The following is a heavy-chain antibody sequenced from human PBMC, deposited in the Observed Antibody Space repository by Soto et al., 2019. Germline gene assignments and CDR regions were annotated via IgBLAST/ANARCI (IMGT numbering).Heavy chain of an antibody. J-gene: IGHJ6*02. CDR3: ARTAAAGKYYYGVDV. V-gene: IGHV5-51*01. CDR2: IYPGDSDT. D-gene: IGHD6-13*01. Sequence: EVQLVQSGAEVKKPGESLKISCKGSGYSFTSYWIGWVRQMPGKGLEWMGIIYPGDSDTRYSPSFQGQVTISADKSISTAYLQWRSLKASDTAMYYCARTAAAGKYYYGVDVWGQGTTVTVSS. CDR1: GYSFTSYW.